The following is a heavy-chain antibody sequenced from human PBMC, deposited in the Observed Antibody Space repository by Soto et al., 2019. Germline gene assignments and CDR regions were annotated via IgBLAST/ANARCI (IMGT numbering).Heavy chain of an antibody. Sequence: GGSLRLSCAASGFTFSSYGMHWVRQAPGKGLEWVAVIWYDGSNKYYADSVKGRFTISRDNSKNTLYLQMNSLRAEDTAVYYCARVANYDYIWGSYRASDYWGQGTLVTVSS. J-gene: IGHJ4*02. CDR1: GFTFSSYG. V-gene: IGHV3-33*01. CDR3: ARVANYDYIWGSYRASDY. D-gene: IGHD3-16*02. CDR2: IWYDGSNK.